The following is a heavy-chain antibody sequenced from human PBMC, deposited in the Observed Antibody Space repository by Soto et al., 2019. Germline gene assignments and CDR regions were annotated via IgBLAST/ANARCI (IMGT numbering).Heavy chain of an antibody. CDR1: GGSISSYY. D-gene: IGHD2-2*01. V-gene: IGHV4-59*01. Sequence: PSETLSLTCTVSGGSISSYYWSWIRQPPGKGLEWIGYIYYSGSTNYNPSLKSRVTISVDTSKNQFSLKLSSVTAADTAVYYCAIGLSNQRYYYGMDVWGQGTTVTVSS. CDR3: AIGLSNQRYYYGMDV. CDR2: IYYSGST. J-gene: IGHJ6*02.